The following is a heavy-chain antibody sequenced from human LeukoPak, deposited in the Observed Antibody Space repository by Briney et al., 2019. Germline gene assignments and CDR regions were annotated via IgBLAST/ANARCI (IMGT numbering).Heavy chain of an antibody. D-gene: IGHD6-19*01. CDR1: GYTFTSYD. CDR2: MNPNSGNT. J-gene: IGHJ4*02. CDR3: ARDIPLIAVAGTEFDY. V-gene: IGHV1-8*03. Sequence: ASVKVSCKASGYTFTSYDINWVRQATGQGLEWMGWMNPNSGNTGYAQKFQGRVTITRNTSISTAYMELSRLGSDDTAVYYCARDIPLIAVAGTEFDYWGQGTLVTVSS.